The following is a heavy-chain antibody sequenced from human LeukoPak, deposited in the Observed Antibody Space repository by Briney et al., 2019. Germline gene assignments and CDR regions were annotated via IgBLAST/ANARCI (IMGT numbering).Heavy chain of an antibody. J-gene: IGHJ4*02. D-gene: IGHD6-19*01. Sequence: PSETLSLTCAVYGGSFSGYYWSWIRQPPGKALEWIGNIYNSGATNYNPSLKSGVTMSVDTSKNQLSLQLTSVTAADTAVYYCTKATQWLAFDYWGRGTLVTVSS. CDR2: IYNSGAT. CDR1: GGSFSGYY. CDR3: TKATQWLAFDY. V-gene: IGHV4-59*13.